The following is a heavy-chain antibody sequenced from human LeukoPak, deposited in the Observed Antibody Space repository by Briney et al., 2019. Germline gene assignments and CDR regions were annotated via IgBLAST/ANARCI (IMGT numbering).Heavy chain of an antibody. CDR1: GGSFSGYY. J-gene: IGHJ4*02. Sequence: PSETLSLTCAVYGGSFSGYYWSWIRQPPGRGLEWIGEINHSGSTNYNPSLKSRVTISVDTSKNQFSLKLSSVTAADTAVYYCARVGTTFDYWGQGTLVTVSS. CDR2: INHSGST. D-gene: IGHD1-14*01. V-gene: IGHV4-34*01. CDR3: ARVGTTFDY.